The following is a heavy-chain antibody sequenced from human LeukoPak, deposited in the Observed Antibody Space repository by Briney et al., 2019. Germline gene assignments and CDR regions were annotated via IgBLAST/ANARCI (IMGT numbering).Heavy chain of an antibody. J-gene: IGHJ6*02. V-gene: IGHV4-59*08. D-gene: IGHD3-10*01. CDR3: ARRYGSGAYYYYGMDV. Sequence: SETLSLTCTVSGGSISSYYWSWIRQPPGKGLEWIGYIYYSGYTDYNPSLKSRVTMSVDTSKNQFSLKLTSVTAADTAVYYCARRYGSGAYYYYGMDVWGQGTTVTVSS. CDR2: IYYSGYT. CDR1: GGSISSYY.